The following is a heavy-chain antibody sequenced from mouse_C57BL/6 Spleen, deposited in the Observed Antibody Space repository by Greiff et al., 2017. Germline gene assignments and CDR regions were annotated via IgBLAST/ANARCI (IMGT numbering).Heavy chain of an antibody. J-gene: IGHJ3*01. CDR3: ARDGDYDGFAY. D-gene: IGHD2-4*01. V-gene: IGHV1-26*01. CDR1: GYTFTDYY. Sequence: EVQLQQSGPELVKPGASVTISYKASGYTFTDYYMNWVKQSHGKSLEWIGDINPNNGGTSYNQKFKGKATLTVDKSSSTAYMELRSLTSEDSAVYDCARDGDYDGFAYWGQGTLVTVSA. CDR2: INPNNGGT.